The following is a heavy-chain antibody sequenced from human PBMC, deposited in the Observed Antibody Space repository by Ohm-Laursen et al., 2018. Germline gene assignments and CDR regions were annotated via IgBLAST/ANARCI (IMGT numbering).Heavy chain of an antibody. CDR1: GFTFSDYY. V-gene: IGHV3-11*01. J-gene: IGHJ4*02. D-gene: IGHD2-8*01. CDR2: ISSSGNTM. CDR3: ARPYCSNAVCQYYFDY. Sequence: SLRLSCAASGFTFSDYYMIWIRQAPGKGLEWVSYISSSGNTMYCAESVKGRCTVSRDNAKNSLYLQMNSLRAEDTALYYCARPYCSNAVCQYYFDYWGRGTLVTVSS.